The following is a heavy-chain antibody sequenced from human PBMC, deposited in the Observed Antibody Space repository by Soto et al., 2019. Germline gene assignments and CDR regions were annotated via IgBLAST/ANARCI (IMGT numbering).Heavy chain of an antibody. D-gene: IGHD5-18*01. Sequence: GASVKVSCKASGYTFTSYGISWVRQTPGQGLEWMGWISAYNGNTNYAQKFQGRVTITTDTSTSTAYMELSSLRSEDTAVYYCARDRGVDTAMEPHYYYYYGMDVWGQGTTVTVSS. CDR2: ISAYNGNT. CDR3: ARDRGVDTAMEPHYYYYYGMDV. CDR1: GYTFTSYG. J-gene: IGHJ6*02. V-gene: IGHV1-18*01.